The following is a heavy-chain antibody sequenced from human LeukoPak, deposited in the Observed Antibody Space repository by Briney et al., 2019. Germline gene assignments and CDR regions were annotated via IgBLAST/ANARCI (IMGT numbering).Heavy chain of an antibody. J-gene: IGHJ6*02. Sequence: HPGGSLRLSCAASGFTFSSYAMSWVRQAPGKGLEWVSGISWNSGSIGYADSVKGRFTISRDNAKNSLYLQMNSLRAEDTALYYCAKDAYYYDSSGPMDVWGQGTTVTVSS. CDR2: ISWNSGSI. CDR1: GFTFSSYA. V-gene: IGHV3-9*01. CDR3: AKDAYYYDSSGPMDV. D-gene: IGHD3-22*01.